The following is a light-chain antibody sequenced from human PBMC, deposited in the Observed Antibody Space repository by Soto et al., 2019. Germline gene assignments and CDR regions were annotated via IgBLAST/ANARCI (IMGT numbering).Light chain of an antibody. V-gene: IGLV2-23*02. CDR3: CSYAGSSTYV. CDR1: SSDVGSYNL. J-gene: IGLJ1*01. CDR2: EVS. Sequence: QSALTQPASVSGSPGQSITISCTGTSSDVGSYNLVSWYQQHPGKAPKLMIYEVSKRPSGVSNRFSGSKSGNTASLTISGLQVEDEADYYCCSYAGSSTYVFGTGTRSPS.